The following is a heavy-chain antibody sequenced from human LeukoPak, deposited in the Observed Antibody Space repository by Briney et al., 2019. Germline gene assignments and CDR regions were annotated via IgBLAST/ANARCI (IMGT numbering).Heavy chain of an antibody. Sequence: SETLSLTCTVSGGSISSYYWSWIRQPPGKGLEWIGYIYHSGSTNYNPSLKSRVTISVDTSKNQFSLKLSSVTAADTAVYYCARATGNWFDPWGQGTLVTVSS. CDR1: GGSISSYY. CDR2: IYHSGST. CDR3: ARATGNWFDP. D-gene: IGHD1-1*01. J-gene: IGHJ5*02. V-gene: IGHV4-59*01.